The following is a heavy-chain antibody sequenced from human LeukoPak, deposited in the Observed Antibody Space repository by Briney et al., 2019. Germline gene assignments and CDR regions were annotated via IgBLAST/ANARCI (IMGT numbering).Heavy chain of an antibody. CDR2: ISSSSSTI. Sequence: PGGSLRLSCAASGFTVSNNYMSWVRQAPGKGLEWVSYISSSSSTIYYADSVKGRFTISRDNAKNSLYLQMNSLRAEDTAVYYCARWGFMANGVYYFDYWGQGTLVTVSS. V-gene: IGHV3-48*01. CDR3: ARWGFMANGVYYFDY. D-gene: IGHD2-8*01. J-gene: IGHJ4*02. CDR1: GFTVSNNY.